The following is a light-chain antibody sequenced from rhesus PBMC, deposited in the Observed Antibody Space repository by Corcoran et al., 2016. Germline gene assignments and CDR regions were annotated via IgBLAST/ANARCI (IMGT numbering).Light chain of an antibody. CDR2: KAS. Sequence: DIQMTQSPSSLSASVGDRVTITCRASQGISNWLAWYPQKPGKAPKVLIYKASSLPSGVPSRFSGRGPGTDFTFTISGQQPEDFGIYFCQQFNSVPWTFSQGTKVEIK. J-gene: IGKJ1*01. CDR3: QQFNSVPWT. V-gene: IGKV1-21*01. CDR1: QGISNW.